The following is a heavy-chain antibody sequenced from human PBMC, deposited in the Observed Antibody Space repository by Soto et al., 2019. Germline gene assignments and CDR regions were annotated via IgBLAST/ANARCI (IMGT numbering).Heavy chain of an antibody. V-gene: IGHV3-21*01. CDR2: ISSSSSYI. Sequence: GGSLRLSCAASGFTFTTYWMYWVSQAPGEGLVWVSSISSSSSYIYYADSVKGRFTTSRDNAKNSLYLQMNSLRAEDTAVYYCARDLRASYYDSSGYFGYWGQGTLVTVSS. J-gene: IGHJ4*02. CDR1: GFTFTTYW. D-gene: IGHD3-22*01. CDR3: ARDLRASYYDSSGYFGY.